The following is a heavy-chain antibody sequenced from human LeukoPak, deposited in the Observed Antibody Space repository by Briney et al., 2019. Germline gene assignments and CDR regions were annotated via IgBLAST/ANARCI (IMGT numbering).Heavy chain of an antibody. D-gene: IGHD3-9*01. V-gene: IGHV3-23*01. CDR2: IGASGGST. CDR3: AKAEGYDILTGLDY. Sequence: PGGSLRLSCATSGFTFSSYAMSWVRQAPGKGLEWVSGIGASGGSTYYADSVKGRFTISRDNSKNTLYLQMNSLRTEDTAVYYCAKAEGYDILTGLDYWGQGTQVTVSS. J-gene: IGHJ4*02. CDR1: GFTFSSYA.